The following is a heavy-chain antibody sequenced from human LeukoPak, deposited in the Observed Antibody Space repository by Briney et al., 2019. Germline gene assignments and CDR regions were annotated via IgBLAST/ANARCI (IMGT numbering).Heavy chain of an antibody. CDR1: GFTCSSYS. CDR3: ARDPLRGSS. CDR2: IISSSSYI. J-gene: IGHJ4*02. D-gene: IGHD6-13*01. Sequence: GGSLRLSCAASGFTCSSYSMNWVPQAPGRGLEWVSSIISSSSYIYYADSVKGRFTISRDNAKNSLYLQMNNLRADDTAVYYCARDPLRGSSWGQGTLVTVSS. V-gene: IGHV3-21*01.